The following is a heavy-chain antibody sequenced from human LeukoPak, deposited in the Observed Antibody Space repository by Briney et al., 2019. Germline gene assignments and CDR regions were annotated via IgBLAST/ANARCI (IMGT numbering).Heavy chain of an antibody. CDR3: AREGGSAFHFDY. V-gene: IGHV3-30-3*01. Sequence: SGGSLRLSCAASGFTFSSYAMHWVRQAPGKGLEWVAVTSYDGSNKYYADSVKGRFTISRDNSKNTLYLQMNSLRAEDTAVYYCAREGGSAFHFDYWGQGTLVTVSS. J-gene: IGHJ4*02. CDR2: TSYDGSNK. CDR1: GFTFSSYA. D-gene: IGHD6-19*01.